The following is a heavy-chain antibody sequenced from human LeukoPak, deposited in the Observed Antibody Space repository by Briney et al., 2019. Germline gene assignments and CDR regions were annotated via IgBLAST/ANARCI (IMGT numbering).Heavy chain of an antibody. V-gene: IGHV4-59*01. J-gene: IGHJ5*02. D-gene: IGHD3-10*01. CDR2: IYYSGST. Sequence: NPSETLSLTCTVSGGSISSYYWSWIRQPPGKGLEWIGYIYYSGSTNYNPSLKSRVTISVDTSKNQFSLKLSSVTAADTAVYYCARDNRWFGEYGFDPWGQGTLVTVSS. CDR1: GGSISSYY. CDR3: ARDNRWFGEYGFDP.